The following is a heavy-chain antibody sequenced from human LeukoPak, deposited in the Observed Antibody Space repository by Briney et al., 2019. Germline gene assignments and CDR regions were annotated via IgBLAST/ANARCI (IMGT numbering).Heavy chain of an antibody. CDR1: GFTFSSYA. CDR2: ISGSGGST. J-gene: IGHJ4*02. D-gene: IGHD3-3*01. V-gene: IGHV3-23*01. Sequence: GGSLRLSCAASGFTFSSYAMSWVRQAPGKGLEWVSAISGSGGSTYYADSVKGRFTISRDNSKNTLYLQMNSLRAEDTAVYYCAKDHGVTYYDFWSGYIFDYWGQGTLVTVSS. CDR3: AKDHGVTYYDFWSGYIFDY.